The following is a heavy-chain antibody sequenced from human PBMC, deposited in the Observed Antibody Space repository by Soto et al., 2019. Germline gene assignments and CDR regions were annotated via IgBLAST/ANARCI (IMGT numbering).Heavy chain of an antibody. J-gene: IGHJ3*02. CDR3: AGPYNWHDGAAFDI. CDR2: IIPIFGTA. Sequence: QVQLVQSGAEVKKPGSSVKVSCKASGGTFSSYAISWVRQAPGQGLEWMGGIIPIFGTANYAQKFQGRVTITAAESTSPAYMELSSLRSEDTAVYYCAGPYNWHDGAAFDIWGQGTMVTVSS. V-gene: IGHV1-69*12. D-gene: IGHD1-20*01. CDR1: GGTFSSYA.